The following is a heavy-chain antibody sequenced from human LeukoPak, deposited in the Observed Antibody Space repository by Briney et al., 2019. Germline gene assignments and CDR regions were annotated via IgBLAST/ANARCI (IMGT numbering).Heavy chain of an antibody. CDR3: AIRGYSYGFEIDY. J-gene: IGHJ4*02. CDR1: GGTFSSYA. D-gene: IGHD5-18*01. Sequence: SVKVSCKASGGTFSSYAISWVRQAPGQGLEWMGGIIPIFGTADYAQKFQGRVTITTDESTSTAYMELSSLRSEDTAVYYCAIRGYSYGFEIDYWGQGTLVTVSS. CDR2: IIPIFGTA. V-gene: IGHV1-69*05.